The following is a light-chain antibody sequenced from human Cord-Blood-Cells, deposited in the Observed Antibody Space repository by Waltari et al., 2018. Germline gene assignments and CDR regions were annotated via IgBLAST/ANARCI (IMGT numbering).Light chain of an antibody. J-gene: IGLJ3*02. Sequence: QSVLTQPPSASGTPGQRVTISCSGSSSNIGSNTAKWYQQLPGTAPKLLIYSNNQRPSGVPDRFSGSKSGTSASLAIIGLQSEDEADYYCAAWDDSLNAWVFGGGTKLTVL. V-gene: IGLV1-44*01. CDR1: SSNIGSNT. CDR2: SNN. CDR3: AAWDDSLNAWV.